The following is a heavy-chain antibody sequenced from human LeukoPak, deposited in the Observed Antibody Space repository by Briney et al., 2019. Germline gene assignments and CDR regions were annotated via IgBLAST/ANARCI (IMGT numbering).Heavy chain of an antibody. D-gene: IGHD2-15*01. Sequence: ASVTVSCKASGYTLTSFSVSWVRQAPGQGLEWMGWISAYNGDTNCEQKRQGRVTMTTDTSTKTAYMELCSLRSDDTAVYYCARGDCSGGSCFLPEYFQHWGQGTLVTVSS. CDR1: GYTLTSFS. J-gene: IGHJ1*01. CDR3: ARGDCSGGSCFLPEYFQH. CDR2: ISAYNGDT. V-gene: IGHV1-18*01.